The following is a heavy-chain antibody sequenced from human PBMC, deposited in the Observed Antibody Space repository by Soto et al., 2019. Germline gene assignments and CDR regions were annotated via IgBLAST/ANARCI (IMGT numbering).Heavy chain of an antibody. CDR3: AKSPLEWLSQPSYYYYYYMDV. Sequence: GGSLRLSCAASGFTFSSYGMHWVRQAPGKGLEWVAVISYDGSNKYYADSVKGRFTISRDNSKNTLYLQMNSLRAEDTAVYYCAKSPLEWLSQPSYYYYYYMDVWGKGTTVTVSS. CDR1: GFTFSSYG. D-gene: IGHD3-3*01. V-gene: IGHV3-30*18. J-gene: IGHJ6*03. CDR2: ISYDGSNK.